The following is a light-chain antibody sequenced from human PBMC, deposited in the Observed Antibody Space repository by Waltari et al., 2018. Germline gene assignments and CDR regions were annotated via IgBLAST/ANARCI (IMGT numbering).Light chain of an antibody. J-gene: IGLJ2*01. V-gene: IGLV2-14*03. Sequence: QSALTQPASVSGSPGPSITISCTGTSSDVGGYNSVPWFQQHPGKAPKLMIYDVTDRPSGVSDRFSGSKSANTASLTISGLQAEDEADYYCSSYTTSSSLVFGGGTKLTVL. CDR1: SSDVGGYNS. CDR3: SSYTTSSSLV. CDR2: DVT.